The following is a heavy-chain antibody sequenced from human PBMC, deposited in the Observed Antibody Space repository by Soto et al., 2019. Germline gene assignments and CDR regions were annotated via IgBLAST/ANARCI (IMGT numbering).Heavy chain of an antibody. CDR2: ISWNSGSI. CDR3: AIRASYYDSSGYFDY. Sequence: GGSLRLSCAASGFTFDDYAMHWVRQAPGKGLEWVSGISWNSGSIGYAVSVKGRFTISRDNAKNSLHLQMNSLRAEDAAVYYCAIRASYYDSSGYFDYWGQGTLVTVSS. D-gene: IGHD3-22*01. J-gene: IGHJ4*02. CDR1: GFTFDDYA. V-gene: IGHV3-9*01.